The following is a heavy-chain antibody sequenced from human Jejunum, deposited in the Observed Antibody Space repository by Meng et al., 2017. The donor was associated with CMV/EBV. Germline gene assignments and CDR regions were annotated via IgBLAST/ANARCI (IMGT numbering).Heavy chain of an antibody. CDR3: ARDSIASALDY. CDR2: IDSFSSTM. CDR1: GFTFSLFE. V-gene: IGHV3-48*03. J-gene: IGHJ4*02. D-gene: IGHD6-13*01. Sequence: SGFTFSLFEMSWVRRAPGKGLEWLSYIDSFSSTMYYTDSIKGRFTISRDNAKNSLYLQMNSLSAEDTAVYYCARDSIASALDYWGQGVLVTVSS.